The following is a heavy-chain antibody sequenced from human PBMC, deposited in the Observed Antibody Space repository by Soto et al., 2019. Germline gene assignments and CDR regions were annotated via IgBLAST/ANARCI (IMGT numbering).Heavy chain of an antibody. CDR2: IIPIFGTA. Sequence: QVQLVQSGAEVKKPGSSVKVSCKASGGTFSSYAISWVRQAPGQGLEWMGGIIPIFGTANYAQKFQGRVTITADKSTSTAYMELSSLRSEDTAVYYCARNIIGYCSGGSCLPYNWFDPWGQGTLVTVSS. D-gene: IGHD2-15*01. J-gene: IGHJ5*02. CDR3: ARNIIGYCSGGSCLPYNWFDP. CDR1: GGTFSSYA. V-gene: IGHV1-69*06.